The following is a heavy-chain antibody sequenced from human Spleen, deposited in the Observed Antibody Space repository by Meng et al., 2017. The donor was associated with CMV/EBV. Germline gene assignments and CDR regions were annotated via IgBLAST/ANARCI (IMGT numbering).Heavy chain of an antibody. D-gene: IGHD5-12*01. CDR1: GGSVTSDYF. J-gene: IGHJ5*02. V-gene: IGHV4-30-4*08. CDR2: IHYSGNT. Sequence: TVSGGSVTSDYFWSWIRQSPGKGLEWIGYIHYSGNTYYNPSLKSRVSISVITSKNQFSLKMTSVTAADTAMYYCARREAIGYRQFDPWGQGTLVTVSS. CDR3: ARREAIGYRQFDP.